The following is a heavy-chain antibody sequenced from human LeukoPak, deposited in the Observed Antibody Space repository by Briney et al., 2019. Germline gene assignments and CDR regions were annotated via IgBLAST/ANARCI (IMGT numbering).Heavy chain of an antibody. V-gene: IGHV3-30*02. D-gene: IGHD3-10*01. Sequence: GGSLRLSCAASGFTFSSYGMHWVRQAPGKGLEWVAFIRYDGTNKYYADSVKGRFSISRDKSKNTVYLQMNSLRAEDTAVYYCAKDRVLWFGENYYMDVWGKGTTVTISS. CDR1: GFTFSSYG. CDR3: AKDRVLWFGENYYMDV. J-gene: IGHJ6*03. CDR2: IRYDGTNK.